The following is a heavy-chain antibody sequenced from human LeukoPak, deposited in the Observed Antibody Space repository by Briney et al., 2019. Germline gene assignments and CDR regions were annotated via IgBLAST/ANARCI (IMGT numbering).Heavy chain of an antibody. Sequence: ETLSLTCTVSGVSISIYYWSWVRQPPGKGLEWIGYIYNSGSTIYNPSLKSRATISADTSKNQFSLQLNSVTAADTAVYYCVRDRELNYWGQGILVTVSS. V-gene: IGHV4-59*01. CDR3: VRDRELNY. J-gene: IGHJ4*02. CDR2: IYNSGST. CDR1: GVSISIYY. D-gene: IGHD1-7*01.